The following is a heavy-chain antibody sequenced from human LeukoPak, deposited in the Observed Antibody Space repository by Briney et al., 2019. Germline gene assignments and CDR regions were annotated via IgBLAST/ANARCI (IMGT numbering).Heavy chain of an antibody. D-gene: IGHD1-20*01. CDR2: IIPIFGTA. J-gene: IGHJ5*02. CDR3: ARAYFDNWNGVRHNWFDP. Sequence: SVKVSCKASGGTFSSYAISWVRQAPGQGLEWMGGIIPIFGTANYAQKFQGRVTITTDESTSTAYMELSSLRSDDTAVYYCARAYFDNWNGVRHNWFDPWGQGTLVTVSS. V-gene: IGHV1-69*05. CDR1: GGTFSSYA.